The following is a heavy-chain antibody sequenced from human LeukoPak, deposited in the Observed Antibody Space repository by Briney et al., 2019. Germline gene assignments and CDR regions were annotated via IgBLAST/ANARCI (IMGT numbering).Heavy chain of an antibody. CDR2: IIPIFGTA. J-gene: IGHJ3*02. CDR3: ARPLIVVVPAAPPHDAFDI. D-gene: IGHD2-2*01. V-gene: IGHV1-69*06. Sequence: GASVKVSCKXSGGTFSSYAISWVRQAPRQGLEWMGGIIPIFGTANYAQKFQGRVTITADKSTSTAYMELSSLRSEDTAVYYCARPLIVVVPAAPPHDAFDIWGQGTMVTVSS. CDR1: GGTFSSYA.